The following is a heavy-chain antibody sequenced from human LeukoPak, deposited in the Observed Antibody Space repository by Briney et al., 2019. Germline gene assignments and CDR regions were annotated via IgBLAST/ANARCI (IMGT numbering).Heavy chain of an antibody. CDR2: IYYSGTT. CDR1: GASITSGFYY. Sequence: PSETLSLTCTVSGASITSGFYYWSWLRQSPGKGLKWIGYIYYSGTTYYSPSLKSRLTISLGTSKNHLSLKLTSVTAADTAIYYCARDNDDGDYVGWFDPWGQGTLVTVSS. CDR3: ARDNDDGDYVGWFDP. J-gene: IGHJ5*02. D-gene: IGHD4-17*01. V-gene: IGHV4-30-4*01.